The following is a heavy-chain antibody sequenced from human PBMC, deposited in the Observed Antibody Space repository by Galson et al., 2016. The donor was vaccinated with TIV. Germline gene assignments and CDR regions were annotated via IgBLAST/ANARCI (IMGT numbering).Heavy chain of an antibody. V-gene: IGHV3-30-3*01. J-gene: IGHJ6*02. Sequence: SLRLSCAASGLTLNNYAIHWVRQAPGKGLEWVATISYDGGYRSYEDSVKGRFTIYSDKSAHSLALQMDSLRPEDTGVYYCARARSTTRFGMDVWGQGTTVTVSS. CDR3: ARARSTTRFGMDV. D-gene: IGHD6-13*01. CDR2: ISYDGGYR. CDR1: GLTLNNYA.